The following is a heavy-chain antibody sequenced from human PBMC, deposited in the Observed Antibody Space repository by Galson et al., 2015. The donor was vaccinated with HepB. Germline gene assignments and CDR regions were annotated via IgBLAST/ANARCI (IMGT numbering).Heavy chain of an antibody. CDR3: ARDWYGDYSFDY. D-gene: IGHD4-17*01. CDR1: GFTFSSYA. J-gene: IGHJ4*02. V-gene: IGHV3-30*04. Sequence: SLRLSCAASGFTFSSYAMHWVRQAPGKGLEWVAVISYDGSNKYYADSVKGRFTISRDNSKNTLYLQMNSLRAEDTAVYYCARDWYGDYSFDYWGQGTLVTVSS. CDR2: ISYDGSNK.